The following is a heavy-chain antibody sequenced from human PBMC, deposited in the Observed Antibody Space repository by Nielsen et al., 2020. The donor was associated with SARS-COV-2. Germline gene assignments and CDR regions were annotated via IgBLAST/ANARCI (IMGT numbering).Heavy chain of an antibody. CDR1: GGSISIGYYS. CDR3: ARPDYGDYRYWYFDL. J-gene: IGHJ2*01. Sequence: SETLSFTCAVSGGSISIGYYSWSWIRQPPGKGLEWIGYIYHSGNAFYNPSLKSRVTISVDTSKNQFSLKLSSVTAADTAVYYCARPDYGDYRYWYFDLWGRGTLVTVSS. CDR2: IYHSGNA. V-gene: IGHV4-30-2*01. D-gene: IGHD4-17*01.